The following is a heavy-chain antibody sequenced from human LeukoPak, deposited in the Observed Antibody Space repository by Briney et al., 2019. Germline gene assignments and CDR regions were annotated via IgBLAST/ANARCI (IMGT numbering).Heavy chain of an antibody. CDR2: IYPGDSDT. CDR3: ARRYGSGSYYRPPHAFDI. V-gene: IGHV5-51*01. D-gene: IGHD3-10*01. CDR1: GYSFTSYW. Sequence: GESLKISCKGSGYSFTSYWIGWVRQMPGKGLEWMGIIYPGDSDTRYSPSFQGQVTISADKSISTAYLQWSSLKASDTAMYYCARRYGSGSYYRPPHAFDIWGQGTMVTVSS. J-gene: IGHJ3*02.